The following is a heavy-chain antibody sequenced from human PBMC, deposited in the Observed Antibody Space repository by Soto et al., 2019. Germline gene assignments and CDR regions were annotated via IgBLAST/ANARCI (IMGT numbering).Heavy chain of an antibody. D-gene: IGHD6-13*01. CDR1: GGTFSSYA. V-gene: IGHV1-69*13. J-gene: IGHJ6*02. CDR3: ASNRIAAAGLGGYYYYGMDV. CDR2: IIPIFGTA. Sequence: SVKVSCKASGGTFSSYAISWVRQAPGQGLEWMGGIIPIFGTANYAQKFQGRVTITADESTSTAYMELSSLRSEDTAVYYCASNRIAAAGLGGYYYYGMDVWGQGTTVTVSS.